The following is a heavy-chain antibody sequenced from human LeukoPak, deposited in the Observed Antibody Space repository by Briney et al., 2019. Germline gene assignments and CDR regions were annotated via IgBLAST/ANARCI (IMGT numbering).Heavy chain of an antibody. CDR1: GGTFSSYA. CDR2: IIPIFGTA. J-gene: IGHJ5*02. CDR3: APSRPQKGFDP. Sequence: ASAKVSCKASGGTFSSYAISWVRQAPGQGLEWMGGIIPIFGTANYAQKFQGRVTITADESTSTAYMELSSLRSEDTAVYYCAPSRPQKGFDPWGQGTLVTVSS. V-gene: IGHV1-69*13.